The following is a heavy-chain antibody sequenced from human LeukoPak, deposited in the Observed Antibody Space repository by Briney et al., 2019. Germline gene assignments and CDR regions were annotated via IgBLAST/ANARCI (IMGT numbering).Heavy chain of an antibody. CDR2: IYYSGST. Sequence: SETLSLTCTVSGGSISSYYWSWIRQPPGKGLEWIGYIYYSGSTNYNPSLKSRVTISVDTSKNQFSLKLSSVTAADTAVYYCASLRGVPASERTYYYGMDVWGQGTTVTVSS. J-gene: IGHJ6*02. V-gene: IGHV4-59*08. CDR3: ASLRGVPASERTYYYGMDV. D-gene: IGHD2-2*01. CDR1: GGSISSYY.